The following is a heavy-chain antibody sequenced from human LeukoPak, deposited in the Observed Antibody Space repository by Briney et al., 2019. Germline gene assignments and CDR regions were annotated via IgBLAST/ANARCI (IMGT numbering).Heavy chain of an antibody. CDR2: ISGSGDST. CDR3: AKDKEWGLPKGWIVFDY. D-gene: IGHD1-26*01. Sequence: GGSLRLSCAASGFTFSNYAMSWVRQAPGKGLEWVSGISGSGDSTYYGDSVQGRFTISRDNSKNTLYLQMNSLRAEDTAVYYCAKDKEWGLPKGWIVFDYWGQGTLVTVSS. V-gene: IGHV3-23*01. CDR1: GFTFSNYA. J-gene: IGHJ4*02.